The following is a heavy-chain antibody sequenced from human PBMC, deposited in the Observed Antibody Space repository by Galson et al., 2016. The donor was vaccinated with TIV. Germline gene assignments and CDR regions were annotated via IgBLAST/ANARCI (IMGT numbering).Heavy chain of an antibody. D-gene: IGHD3-3*02. V-gene: IGHV1-8*01. CDR2: IHPKTFNT. Sequence: SVKVSCTASGYTFSDYNINWARHAPGKGLEWMGWIHPKTFNTDSSQKFRGRLTMTRDTSISSAYMGLRNLKSDDTAVYFCARSRLGREVDIFDVIGVAGWFDPWGQGTLVSVSS. CDR3: ARSRLGREVDIFDVIGVAGWFDP. CDR1: GYTFSDYN. J-gene: IGHJ5*02.